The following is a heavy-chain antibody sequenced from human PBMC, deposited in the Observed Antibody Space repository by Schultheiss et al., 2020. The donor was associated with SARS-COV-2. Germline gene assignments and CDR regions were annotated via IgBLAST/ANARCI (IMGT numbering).Heavy chain of an antibody. Sequence: GESLKISCAASGFTFSSYWMHWVRQAPGKGLVWVSRINSDGSSTSYADSVKGRFTISRDNSKNTLYLQMNSLRAEDTAVYYCAKDLVVVVPEEYYFDYWGQGTLVTVSS. D-gene: IGHD2-15*01. J-gene: IGHJ4*02. V-gene: IGHV3-74*01. CDR2: INSDGSST. CDR1: GFTFSSYW. CDR3: AKDLVVVVPEEYYFDY.